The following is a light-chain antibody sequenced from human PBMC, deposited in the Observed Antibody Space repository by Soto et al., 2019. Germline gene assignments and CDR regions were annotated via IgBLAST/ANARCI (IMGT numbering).Light chain of an antibody. CDR2: AAF. V-gene: IGKV1-9*01. CDR1: QGLSSY. Sequence: IQLTHSPSFLSASVGDRVTITCRASQGLSSYLAWYQQKPGKAPNLLIYAAFTLQSGVPSRFSGSGSGTELTLTISSMQPEDFETYYCKKLKSYKIKFGQGTRMEIK. CDR3: KKLKSYKIK. J-gene: IGKJ5*01.